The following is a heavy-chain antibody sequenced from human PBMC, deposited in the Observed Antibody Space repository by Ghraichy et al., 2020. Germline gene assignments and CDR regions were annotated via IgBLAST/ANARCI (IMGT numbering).Heavy chain of an antibody. CDR2: IWYDGSYE. V-gene: IGHV3-33*01. D-gene: IGHD4/OR15-4a*01. CDR1: GFLFNTYG. Sequence: GGSLRLSCAASGFLFNTYGMHWVRQAPGKGLEWVTLIWYDGSYEYYADSVRGRFSISRDNSNNMMFLQMNSLRAEDTAVYFCARGSPRDYGTSGKFDYWGQGTRVTVSS. CDR3: ARGSPRDYGTSGKFDY. J-gene: IGHJ4*02.